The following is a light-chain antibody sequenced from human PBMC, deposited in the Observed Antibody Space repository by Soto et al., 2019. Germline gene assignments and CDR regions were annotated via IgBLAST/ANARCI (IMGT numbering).Light chain of an antibody. CDR3: QLYAT. V-gene: IGKV1-33*01. CDR2: DAS. Sequence: DIQMTQSPSSLSASVGDRVTITCQASQDISNDLNWYQQKPGKAPKLLIYDASNLQRGVPSRFSGSGSGTDFTFTISSLQPEDIATYYCQLYATFGQGTKVEIK. J-gene: IGKJ1*01. CDR1: QDISND.